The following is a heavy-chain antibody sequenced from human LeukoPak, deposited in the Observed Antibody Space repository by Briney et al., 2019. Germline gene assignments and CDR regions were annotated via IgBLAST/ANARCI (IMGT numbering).Heavy chain of an antibody. V-gene: IGHV3-21*01. CDR2: LSNGGGYM. J-gene: IGHJ4*02. CDR3: ASMAPAYYYGSGSYSGIADY. Sequence: PGGSLRLSCAASGFSFSSYNMNWVRQAPGKGLEWVSSLSNGGGYMYYADSVKGRFTISRDNAKNSLYLQINSLRPEDTAVYYCASMAPAYYYGSGSYSGIADYWGQGTLVTVSS. CDR1: GFSFSSYN. D-gene: IGHD3-10*01.